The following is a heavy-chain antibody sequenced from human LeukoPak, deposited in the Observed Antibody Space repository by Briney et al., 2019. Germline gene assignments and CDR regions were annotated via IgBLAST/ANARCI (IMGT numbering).Heavy chain of an antibody. D-gene: IGHD1-1*01. CDR3: AADQPRYPDAFDI. J-gene: IGHJ3*02. CDR1: GFTSTTST. Sequence: SVKVSCKASGFTSTTSTMQWVRQARGQRLEWIGWIVVGSGDTNYAEKFQGRVTITRDMSTSTVYMELSSLRSDDTAVYYCAADQPRYPDAFDIWGQGTMVTVSS. V-gene: IGHV1-58*02. CDR2: IVVGSGDT.